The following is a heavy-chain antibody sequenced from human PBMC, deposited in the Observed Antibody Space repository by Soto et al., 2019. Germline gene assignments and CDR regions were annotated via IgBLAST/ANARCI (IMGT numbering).Heavy chain of an antibody. CDR1: GTIFSSYT. CDR3: ARGLGGRMDD. D-gene: IGHD3-16*01. CDR2: IIPILGET. V-gene: IGHV1-69*08. J-gene: IGHJ6*02. Sequence: QVQLVQSGAEVKKPGSSVRVSCKASGTIFSSYTISWVRQAPGQGLEWMGRIIPILGETNSAQKFQGRVTHTADKSTNTAYMELNGLRLEDTAVYYCARGLGGRMDDWGQGTTVTVSS.